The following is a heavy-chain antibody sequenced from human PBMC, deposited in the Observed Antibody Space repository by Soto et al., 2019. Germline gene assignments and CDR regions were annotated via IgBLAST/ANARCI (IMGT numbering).Heavy chain of an antibody. V-gene: IGHV3-11*05. CDR3: AREAVRGVIPGFDP. CDR1: GFTFSDYY. CDR2: ISSSSSYT. J-gene: IGHJ5*02. D-gene: IGHD3-10*01. Sequence: QVQLVESGGGLVKPGGSLRLSCAASGFTFSDYYMSWIRQAPGKGLEWVSYISSSSSYTNYADSVKGRFTISRDNAKNSLYLQMNSLRAEDTAVYYCAREAVRGVIPGFDPWGQGTLVTVSS.